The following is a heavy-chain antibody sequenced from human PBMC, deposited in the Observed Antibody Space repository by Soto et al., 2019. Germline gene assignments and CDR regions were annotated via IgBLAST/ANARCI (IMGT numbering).Heavy chain of an antibody. CDR3: ARLASTTFSGSSYDG. V-gene: IGHV5-51*01. D-gene: IGHD1-26*01. CDR2: IHPGDSDS. J-gene: IGHJ4*02. Sequence: LGESLKISCTGSGYSFSDYWIDWVRQIPGKGLEWMGIIHPGDSDSRYSPSFQGQVTISADNSISTAYLQWSSLKASDTAIYYCARLASTTFSGSSYDGWGQGTLVTVSS. CDR1: GYSFSDYW.